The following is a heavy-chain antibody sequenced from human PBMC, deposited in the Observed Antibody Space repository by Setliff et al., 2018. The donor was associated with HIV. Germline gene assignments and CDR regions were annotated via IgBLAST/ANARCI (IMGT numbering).Heavy chain of an antibody. J-gene: IGHJ4*02. V-gene: IGHV4-39*01. CDR1: GGSIVSSSYY. Sequence: SETLSLTCTVSGGSIVSSSYYWGWIRQPPGKGLEWIGTMYYRGTTYNNPPLKSRVTFSADTSKNQFSLNLNSVTATDTAVYYCARQGLTMNRGVPAPIPYYFDYWGPGILVTVSS. CDR3: ARQGLTMNRGVPAPIPYYFDY. CDR2: MYYRGTT. D-gene: IGHD3-10*01.